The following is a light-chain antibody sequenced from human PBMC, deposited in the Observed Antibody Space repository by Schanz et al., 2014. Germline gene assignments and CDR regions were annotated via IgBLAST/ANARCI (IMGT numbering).Light chain of an antibody. CDR2: DVN. CDR1: SSDVGSYDY. J-gene: IGLJ3*02. CDR3: SSYAGSNNRGV. V-gene: IGLV2-8*01. Sequence: QSALTQPASVSGSHGQSVTISCTGTSSDVGSYDYVSWYQQHPGTVPKPMIYDVNIQPSGVPDRFSGSKSGNTASLTVSGLQAEDEADYYCSSYAGSNNRGVFGGGTKLTVL.